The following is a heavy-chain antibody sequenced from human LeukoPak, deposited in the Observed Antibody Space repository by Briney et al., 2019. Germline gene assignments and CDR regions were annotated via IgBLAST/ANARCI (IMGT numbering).Heavy chain of an antibody. CDR3: ARDSPSDYGDRNYFDY. D-gene: IGHD4-17*01. CDR2: IIPIFGTA. Sequence: SVKVSCKASGGTFSSYAISWVRQAPGQGLEWMGWIIPIFGTANYAQKFQGRVTITTDESTSTAYMELSSLRSEDTAVYYCARDSPSDYGDRNYFDYWGQGTLVTVSS. J-gene: IGHJ4*02. V-gene: IGHV1-69*05. CDR1: GGTFSSYA.